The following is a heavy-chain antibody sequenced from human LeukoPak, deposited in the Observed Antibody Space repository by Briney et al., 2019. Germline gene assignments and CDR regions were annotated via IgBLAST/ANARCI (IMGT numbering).Heavy chain of an antibody. J-gene: IGHJ4*02. CDR1: GYTFTGYY. CDR2: INPNSGGT. CDR3: ARGLRFLEWLLDY. V-gene: IGHV1-2*02. D-gene: IGHD3-3*01. Sequence: GASVKVSCKASGYTFTGYYMHWVRQAPGQGLEWMGWINPNSGGTNYAQKFQGRVTMTRDTSISTAYMELSRLRSDDTAVYYCARGLRFLEWLLDYWSQGTLVTVSS.